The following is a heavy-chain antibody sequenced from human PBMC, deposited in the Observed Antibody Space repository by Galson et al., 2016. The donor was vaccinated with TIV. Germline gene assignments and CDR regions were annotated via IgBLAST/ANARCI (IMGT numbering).Heavy chain of an antibody. CDR1: GFTFTTYA. J-gene: IGHJ4*02. CDR2: ISFTGGST. V-gene: IGHV3-23*01. Sequence: SLRLSCAASGFTFTTYAMNWVRQAPGKGLEWVSSISFTGGSTYYADSVKGRFTVSRDNSKNTVYLQMNRLRTDDTATYFCAKGREKTVFGAGSFDFWGQGTRLPVSS. D-gene: IGHD3-3*01. CDR3: AKGREKTVFGAGSFDF.